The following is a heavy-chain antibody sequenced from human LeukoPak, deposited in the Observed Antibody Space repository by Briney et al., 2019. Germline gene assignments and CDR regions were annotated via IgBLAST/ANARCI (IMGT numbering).Heavy chain of an antibody. J-gene: IGHJ4*02. Sequence: ASVKVSCKASGYTLTSYGISWVRQAPGQGLEWMGWISAYNGNTNYAQKLQGRVTMTTDTSTSTAYMELRSLRSDDTAVYYCASASEPWFGDPDGYFDYWGQGTLVTVSS. CDR3: ASASEPWFGDPDGYFDY. D-gene: IGHD3-10*01. CDR1: GYTLTSYG. CDR2: ISAYNGNT. V-gene: IGHV1-18*01.